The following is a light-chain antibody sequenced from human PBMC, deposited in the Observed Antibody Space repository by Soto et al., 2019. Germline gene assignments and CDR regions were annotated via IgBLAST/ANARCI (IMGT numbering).Light chain of an antibody. J-gene: IGKJ1*01. CDR1: QSISSW. CDR2: DAS. CDR3: QQYNSYSST. V-gene: IGKV1-5*01. Sequence: DIQMTQSPSTLSASVGDRVTITCRASQSISSWLAWYEQKPGKAPKLLIYDASSLECGVPSRFNGSGSGTEFTLTISSLQPYAFATYYFQQYNSYSSTFGQGTKVQIK.